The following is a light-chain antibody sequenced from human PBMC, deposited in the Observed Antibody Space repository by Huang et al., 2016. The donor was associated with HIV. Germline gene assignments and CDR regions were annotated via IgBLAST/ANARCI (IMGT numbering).Light chain of an antibody. J-gene: IGKJ3*01. CDR2: GAS. CDR3: QQSLISPPA. CDR1: QNITSY. Sequence: DVQMTQSPSSLSASVGDRVPMTCRTSQNITSYLNWYHQKPGKAPKVLIYGASNLQGGVPSRFSGSGSGTDFSLTITSLQPEDFGTYYCQQSLISPPAFGPGTRVDFK. V-gene: IGKV1-39*01.